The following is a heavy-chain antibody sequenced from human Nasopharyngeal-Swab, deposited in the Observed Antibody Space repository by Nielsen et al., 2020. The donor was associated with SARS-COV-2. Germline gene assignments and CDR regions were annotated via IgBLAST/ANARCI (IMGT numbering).Heavy chain of an antibody. V-gene: IGHV3-21*01. D-gene: IGHD3-10*01. J-gene: IGHJ3*02. CDR3: ARDHVLPDAFDI. CDR2: ISSSSSYI. Sequence: GASLELYWAASGFTFSSYSMNWVRQAPGKGLEWVSSISSSSSYIYYADSVKGRFIISRDNAKNSLYLQMNSLRAEDTAVYYCARDHVLPDAFDIWGQGTMVTVSS. CDR1: GFTFSSYS.